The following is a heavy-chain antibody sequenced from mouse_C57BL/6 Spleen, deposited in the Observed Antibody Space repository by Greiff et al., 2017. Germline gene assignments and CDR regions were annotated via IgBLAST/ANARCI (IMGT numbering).Heavy chain of an antibody. CDR1: GFNIKDDY. CDR3: TFITTPQRGAMDY. D-gene: IGHD1-1*01. CDR2: IDPENGDT. V-gene: IGHV14-4*01. Sequence: VQLKESGAELVRPGASVKLSCTASGFNIKDDYMHWVKQRPEQGLEWIGWIDPENGDTEYASKFQGKATITADTSSNTAYLQLSSLTSEDTAVYYCTFITTPQRGAMDYWGQGTSVTVSS. J-gene: IGHJ4*01.